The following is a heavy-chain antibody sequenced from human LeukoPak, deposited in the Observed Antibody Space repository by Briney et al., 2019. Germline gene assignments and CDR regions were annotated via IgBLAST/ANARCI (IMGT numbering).Heavy chain of an antibody. CDR3: ARVSKTSLDAFDI. CDR2: INPNSGGT. CDR1: GYTFTGYY. Sequence: ASVKVSCKASGYTFTGYYMHWVRQAPGQGLEWMGRINPNSGGTNYAQKFQGRVTMTRDTSISTAYMELSRLRSDDTAVYYCARVSKTSLDAFDIWGQGTMVTVSS. V-gene: IGHV1-2*06. D-gene: IGHD2-2*01. J-gene: IGHJ3*02.